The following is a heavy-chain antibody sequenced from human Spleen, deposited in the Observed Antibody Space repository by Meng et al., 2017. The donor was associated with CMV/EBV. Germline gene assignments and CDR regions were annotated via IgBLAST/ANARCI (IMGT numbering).Heavy chain of an antibody. Sequence: GSLRLSCAVYGGSFSGYYWSWIRQPPGKGLEWIGEISHSGTSNYNPSLKRRVTMSVDTSKNQFSLRVTSVTAADTAVYYCARVPARFWSGYLDFWGQGTLVTVSS. V-gene: IGHV4-34*01. D-gene: IGHD3-3*01. CDR1: GGSFSGYY. CDR2: ISHSGTS. CDR3: ARVPARFWSGYLDF. J-gene: IGHJ4*02.